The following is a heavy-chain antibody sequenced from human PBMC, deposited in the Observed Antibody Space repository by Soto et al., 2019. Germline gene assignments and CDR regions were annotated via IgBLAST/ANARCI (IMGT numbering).Heavy chain of an antibody. CDR1: GYTFSAYY. Sequence: ASVKFSCTSSGYTFSAYYMHWVRQAPGQGLEWMGRINPNSGGTSYVQKFQGRVTMTRDTSSSTAYMELSRLTFDDTALYYCARDVAPAGTPERDDWCQGILVTASS. J-gene: IGHJ4*02. CDR3: ARDVAPAGTPERDD. D-gene: IGHD6-13*01. V-gene: IGHV1-2*02. CDR2: INPNSGGT.